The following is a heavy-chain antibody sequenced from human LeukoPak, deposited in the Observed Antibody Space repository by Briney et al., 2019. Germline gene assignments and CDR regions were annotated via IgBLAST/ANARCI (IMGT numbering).Heavy chain of an antibody. CDR1: GGSINSGGYY. V-gene: IGHV4-31*03. D-gene: IGHD5-12*01. CDR3: ARVSGYDNPSNYFDY. CDR2: IYYSGST. Sequence: PSETLSLTCTVSGGSINSGGYYWSWIRQHPGKGLEWIGYIYYSGSTYYNPSLKSRVTISVDTSKNQFSLKLSSVTAADTAVYYCARVSGYDNPSNYFDYWGQGTLVTVSS. J-gene: IGHJ4*02.